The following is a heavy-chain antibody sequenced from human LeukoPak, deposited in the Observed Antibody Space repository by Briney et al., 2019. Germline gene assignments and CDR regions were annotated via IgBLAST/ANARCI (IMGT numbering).Heavy chain of an antibody. CDR3: ARVRYCSSTSCLKLEYFDY. Sequence: GGSLRLSCAASGFTFSSYWMSWVRQAPGKGLEWVANIKQDGSEKYYVDSVKGRFTISRDNAKNTLYLQMNSLRAEDTAVYYCARVRYCSSTSCLKLEYFDYWGQGTLVTVSS. CDR2: IKQDGSEK. CDR1: GFTFSSYW. D-gene: IGHD2-2*01. J-gene: IGHJ4*02. V-gene: IGHV3-7*01.